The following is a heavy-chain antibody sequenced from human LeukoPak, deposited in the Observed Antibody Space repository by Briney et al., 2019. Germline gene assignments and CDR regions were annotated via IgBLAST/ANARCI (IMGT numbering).Heavy chain of an antibody. CDR1: VYTFTGYY. V-gene: IGHV1-2*02. CDR2: INPNSGGT. D-gene: IGHD5/OR15-5a*01. J-gene: IGHJ4*02. CDR3: AREPADIVSVLDY. Sequence: ASVKVSCKAAVYTFTGYYIHWVRQAPGQGLEWRGWINPNSGGTNYAHRFQGRVTMTRDTSISTAYMELSRLRSDDTAVYYCAREPADIVSVLDYWGQGTLVTVSS.